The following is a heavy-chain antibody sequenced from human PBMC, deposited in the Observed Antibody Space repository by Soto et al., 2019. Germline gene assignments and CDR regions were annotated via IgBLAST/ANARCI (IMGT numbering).Heavy chain of an antibody. J-gene: IGHJ4*02. CDR3: ARVAEYYGSGSXLDY. Sequence: GGSLRLSCAASGFTFSSYEMNWVRQAPGKGLEWVSYISSSGSTIYYADSVKGRFTISRDNAKNSLYLQMNSLRAEDTAVYYCARVAEYYGSGSXLDYWGQGTLV. D-gene: IGHD3-10*01. CDR2: ISSSGSTI. CDR1: GFTFSSYE. V-gene: IGHV3-48*03.